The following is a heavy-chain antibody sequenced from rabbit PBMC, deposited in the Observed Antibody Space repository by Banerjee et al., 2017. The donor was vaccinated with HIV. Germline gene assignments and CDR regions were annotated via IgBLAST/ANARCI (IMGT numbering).Heavy chain of an antibody. Sequence: QEQLVESGGGLVQPEGSLTLTCKASGFDLSSNAMCWVRQAPGKGLEWIGCIVAGSDGSTYYASWAKGRFTITRSTSLNTVTLQLNSLTAADTATYFCARDAGYTGGYVLKLWGQGTLVTVS. V-gene: IGHV1S47*01. CDR1: GFDLSSNA. CDR3: ARDAGYTGGYVLKL. CDR2: IVAGSDGST. J-gene: IGHJ4*01. D-gene: IGHD7-1*01.